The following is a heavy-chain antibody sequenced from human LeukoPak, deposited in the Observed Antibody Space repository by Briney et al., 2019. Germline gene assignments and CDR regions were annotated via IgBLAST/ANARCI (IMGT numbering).Heavy chain of an antibody. CDR3: ARGSGIAAAGLNWFDP. Sequence: GGSLRLSCAASGFTFTTYTINWVRQAPGKGLEWVAVISYDGSNKYYAGSVKGRFTISRDNSKNTLYLQMNSLRAEDTAVYYCARGSGIAAAGLNWFDPWGQGTLVTVSS. J-gene: IGHJ5*02. CDR1: GFTFTTYT. V-gene: IGHV3-30-3*01. D-gene: IGHD6-13*01. CDR2: ISYDGSNK.